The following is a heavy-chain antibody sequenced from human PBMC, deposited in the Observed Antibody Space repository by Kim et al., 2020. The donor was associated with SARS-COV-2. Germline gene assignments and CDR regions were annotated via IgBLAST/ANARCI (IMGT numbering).Heavy chain of an antibody. J-gene: IGHJ6*02. CDR3: ARSAVKLGHYYYYYGMDV. D-gene: IGHD4-17*01. V-gene: IGHV1-69*13. CDR2: IIPIFGTA. CDR1: GGTFSSYA. Sequence: SVKVSCKASGGTFSSYAISWVRQAPGQGLEWMGGIIPIFGTANYAQKFQGRVTITADESTSTAYMELSSLRSEDTAVYYCARSAVKLGHYYYYYGMDVWGQGTTVTVSS.